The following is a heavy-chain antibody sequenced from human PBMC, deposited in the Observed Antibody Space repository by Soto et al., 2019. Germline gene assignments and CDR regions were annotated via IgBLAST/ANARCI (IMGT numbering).Heavy chain of an antibody. D-gene: IGHD4-17*01. Sequence: SETLCLTCTVSGGSISSYYWSWIRQPPGKGLEWIGYIYYSGSTNYNPSLKSRVTISVDTSKNQFSLKLSSVTAADTAVYYCAREGVTTFCFDPWGQGTLVTVS. CDR1: GGSISSYY. CDR2: IYYSGST. J-gene: IGHJ5*02. CDR3: AREGVTTFCFDP. V-gene: IGHV4-59*01.